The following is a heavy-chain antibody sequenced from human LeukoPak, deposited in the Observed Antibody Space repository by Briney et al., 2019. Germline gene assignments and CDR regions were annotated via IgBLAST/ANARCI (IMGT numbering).Heavy chain of an antibody. Sequence: RAGGSLRLSCAASGFIFSSYWMSWVRQAPGKGLEWVANIKQDGSEKYYVDSVKGRLTISRDNAKNSLYLQMNSLRAEGTAVYYCAREIPGVMITFGGVIVNGVDIWGQGTMVTVSS. CDR2: IKQDGSEK. V-gene: IGHV3-7*01. CDR3: AREIPGVMITFGGVIVNGVDI. D-gene: IGHD3-16*02. J-gene: IGHJ3*02. CDR1: GFIFSSYW.